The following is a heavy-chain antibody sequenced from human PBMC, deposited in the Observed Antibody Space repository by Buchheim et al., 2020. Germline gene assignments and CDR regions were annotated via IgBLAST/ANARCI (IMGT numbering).Heavy chain of an antibody. V-gene: IGHV3-7*01. CDR3: ARHFSYDSSGYKPNYYYGMDV. J-gene: IGHJ6*02. CDR2: IKQDGNEK. Sequence: EVQLLESGGDLVQPGGSLRLSCGASGFSFRSSAMSWVRQAPGKGLEWVANIKQDGNEKYYVDSVKGRFTISRDNAKNSLYLQMNSLRAEDTAVYYCARHFSYDSSGYKPNYYYGMDVWGQGTT. CDR1: GFSFRSSA. D-gene: IGHD3-22*01.